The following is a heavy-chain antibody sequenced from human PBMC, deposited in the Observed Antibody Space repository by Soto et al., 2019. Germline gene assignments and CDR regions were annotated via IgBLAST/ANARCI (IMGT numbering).Heavy chain of an antibody. D-gene: IGHD3-10*01. V-gene: IGHV2-5*02. J-gene: IGHJ4*02. Sequence: SRPTLVNPTQTLTLTCTLSGLSLSSSGLGVSWIRQCTGQVLELLAVIYWADDKRYSPSLRNRLTITKDISENQVVLTMTNMDPVDTGTYYCAQSRGPLEYWGQGTLVTVSS. CDR1: GLSLSSSGLG. CDR3: AQSRGPLEY. CDR2: IYWADDK.